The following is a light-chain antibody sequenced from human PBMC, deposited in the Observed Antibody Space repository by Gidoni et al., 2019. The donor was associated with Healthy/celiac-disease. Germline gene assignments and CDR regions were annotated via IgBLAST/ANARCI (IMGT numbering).Light chain of an antibody. CDR1: QSVSSSY. V-gene: IGKV3-20*01. Sequence: EIVLTQSPGTLSLSPGERATLSCRASQSVSSSYLAWYQQKPVQAPRLLIYGASSRATGIPDRFSGSVSGTDFTLTISRLEPEDFAVDYCQQYGSSPLTFGGGTKVEIK. CDR2: GAS. J-gene: IGKJ4*01. CDR3: QQYGSSPLT.